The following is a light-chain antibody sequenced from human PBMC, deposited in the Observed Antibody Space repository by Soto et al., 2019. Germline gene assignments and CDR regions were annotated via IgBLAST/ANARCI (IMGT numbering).Light chain of an antibody. V-gene: IGLV2-14*01. Sequence: HSVLTQSASVCGSPGQSITISCTGTSGDIGSYNRVSWYQQHPGKAPKLIIYEVTDRPSGVSNRFSGSKYGNTASLTISGLQAEDEDEYYCSSYTNINTRACVFGTGTKVTVL. J-gene: IGLJ1*01. CDR3: SSYTNINTRACV. CDR2: EVT. CDR1: SGDIGSYNR.